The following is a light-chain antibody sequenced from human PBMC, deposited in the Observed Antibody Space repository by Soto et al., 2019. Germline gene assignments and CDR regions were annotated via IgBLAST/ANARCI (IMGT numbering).Light chain of an antibody. J-gene: IGLJ2*01. CDR1: KLGDKY. CDR3: QAWDSSTDVV. V-gene: IGLV3-1*01. CDR2: QHS. Sequence: SNELTQPPSVSVSPGQTANITCSGDKLGDKYTCWYQQKPGQSPVLVIYQHSQRPSGIPERFSGSNSGNTATLTISGTQAMDEADYYCQAWDSSTDVVFGGGTKLTVL.